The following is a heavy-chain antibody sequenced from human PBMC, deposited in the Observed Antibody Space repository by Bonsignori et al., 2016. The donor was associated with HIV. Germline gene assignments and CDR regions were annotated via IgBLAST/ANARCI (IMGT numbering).Heavy chain of an antibody. D-gene: IGHD3-16*01. Sequence: QVQLQESGPGLVKPSETLSLTCAVSGYSISTGYYWDWIRQPPGKGLEWVGSISHRGSTSYNPSLKSRATISLDTSKNQFSLNVSSVTAADKAVYFCARGNYGPLSWHYFESWGQGTLATVSS. V-gene: IGHV4-38-2*01. CDR1: GYSISTGYY. CDR3: ARGNYGPLSWHYFES. CDR2: ISHRGST. J-gene: IGHJ4*02.